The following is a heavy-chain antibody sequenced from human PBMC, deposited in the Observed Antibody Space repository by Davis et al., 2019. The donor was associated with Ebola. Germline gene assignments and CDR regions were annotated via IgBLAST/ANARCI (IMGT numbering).Heavy chain of an antibody. V-gene: IGHV3-11*06. CDR2: ISGDSLYT. CDR3: VRVSRNIATGWYRFDAFDI. J-gene: IGHJ3*02. CDR1: GFTFTDYY. D-gene: IGHD6-19*01. Sequence: GESLKISCAASGFTFTDYYMGWIRQAPGKGLEWVSYISGDSLYTNYADSVRGRLTISRDDAKNSLYLQMNSLRAEDTAIYYRVRVSRNIATGWYRFDAFDIWGQGTLVTVSS.